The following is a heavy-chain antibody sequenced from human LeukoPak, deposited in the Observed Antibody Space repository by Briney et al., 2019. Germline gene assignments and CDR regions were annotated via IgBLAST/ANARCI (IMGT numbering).Heavy chain of an antibody. CDR3: AGNRDAYFLNAFDI. V-gene: IGHV4-61*02. J-gene: IGHJ3*02. CDR2: IFPGGNT. Sequence: SETLSLTCTVSGGSVSSGTYYWNWMRQPAGKGLEWIGRIFPGGNTYFNPSLKSRVAISVDSSKNQFSLTLSSVTAADTAVYYCAGNRDAYFLNAFDIWGQRTMVTVSS. CDR1: GGSVSSGTYY. D-gene: IGHD5-24*01.